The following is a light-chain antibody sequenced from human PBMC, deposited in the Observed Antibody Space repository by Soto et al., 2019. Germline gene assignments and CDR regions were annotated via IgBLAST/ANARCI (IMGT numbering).Light chain of an antibody. Sequence: SYELTQPPSVSVAPGKTARITCGGNKIGSKSVHWYQQKPGQAPVLVIYYDSDRPSGIPERFSGSNSGNTATLTISRVEAGDEADYCCQVWDSSSDHVVFGGGTKLTVL. CDR2: YDS. V-gene: IGLV3-21*04. CDR1: KIGSKS. CDR3: QVWDSSSDHVV. J-gene: IGLJ2*01.